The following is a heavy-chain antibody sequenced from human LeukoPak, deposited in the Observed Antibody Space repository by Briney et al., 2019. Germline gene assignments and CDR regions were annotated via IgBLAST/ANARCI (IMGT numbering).Heavy chain of an antibody. CDR1: GFTFSNYA. D-gene: IGHD6-6*01. V-gene: IGHV3-23*01. J-gene: IGHJ4*02. CDR2: ISGSGGST. CDR3: ARGLYSSSP. Sequence: TGGSLRLSCAASGFTFSNYAMSWVRQAPGKGLEWVSAISGSGGSTYYADSVKGRCTISRDNSKTTLYLQMNSLRVEETAVYYCARGLYSSSPWGQGTLVTVSS.